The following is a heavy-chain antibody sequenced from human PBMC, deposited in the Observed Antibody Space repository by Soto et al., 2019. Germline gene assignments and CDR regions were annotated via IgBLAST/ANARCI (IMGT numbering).Heavy chain of an antibody. Sequence: GGSLRLSCAASGFTFSSYSMNWVRQAPGKGLEWVSFISSSSSSIYYADSVKGRFTISRDNAKNSLYLQMNSLRAEDTAVYYCARVGVGVSNFFEYWGQGTLVTVSS. CDR2: ISSSSSSI. CDR3: ARVGVGVSNFFEY. J-gene: IGHJ4*02. V-gene: IGHV3-21*01. CDR1: GFTFSSYS. D-gene: IGHD2-15*01.